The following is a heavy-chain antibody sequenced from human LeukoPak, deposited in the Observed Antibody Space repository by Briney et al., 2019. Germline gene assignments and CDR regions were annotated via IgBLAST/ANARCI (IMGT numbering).Heavy chain of an antibody. V-gene: IGHV1-2*02. CDR3: ASTTSGYSCSWHLDP. J-gene: IGHJ5*02. D-gene: IGHD6-13*01. CDR2: INPNSGGT. Sequence: ASVKVSCKASGYTFTGYYMHWVRQAPGQGLEWMGWINPNSGGTNYAQKFQGRVTMTRDTSISTAYMELSRLRSEDTAVYYCASTTSGYSCSWHLDPWGQGTLVTVSS. CDR1: GYTFTGYY.